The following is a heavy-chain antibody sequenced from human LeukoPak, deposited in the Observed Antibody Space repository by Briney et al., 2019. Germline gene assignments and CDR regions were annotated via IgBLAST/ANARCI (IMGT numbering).Heavy chain of an antibody. Sequence: ASVKVSCKASGYTFTRYYMHWVRQAPGQGREWMGWINPNSGGTNYAQKFQGRVTMTRDTSISTAYMELSRLRSDDTAVYYCATSRDGYNFHYFDYWGQGTLVTVSS. CDR3: ATSRDGYNFHYFDY. CDR2: INPNSGGT. V-gene: IGHV1-2*02. CDR1: GYTFTRYY. D-gene: IGHD5-24*01. J-gene: IGHJ4*02.